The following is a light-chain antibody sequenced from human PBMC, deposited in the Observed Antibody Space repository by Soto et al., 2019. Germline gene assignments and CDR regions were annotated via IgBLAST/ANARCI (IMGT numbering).Light chain of an antibody. Sequence: EIVLTQSPATLSLSPGERATLSCRASQSVSSYLAWYQQKPGQAPRLLIYDASNRATGIPARCSGSGSGTDFPLTISSLEPEDFAVYYWQQRSNWPPLTFGGGTKVEIK. CDR3: QQRSNWPPLT. J-gene: IGKJ4*02. CDR2: DAS. V-gene: IGKV3-11*01. CDR1: QSVSSY.